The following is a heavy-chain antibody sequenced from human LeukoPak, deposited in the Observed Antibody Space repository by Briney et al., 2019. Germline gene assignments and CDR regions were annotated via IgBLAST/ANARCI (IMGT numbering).Heavy chain of an antibody. D-gene: IGHD1-20*01. CDR1: GYTFTSYG. CDR3: ARSYSSSTADITGTTWFDY. V-gene: IGHV1-18*01. J-gene: IGHJ4*02. CDR2: ISAYNGNT. Sequence: GASVKVSCKASGYTFTSYGISWVRQAPGQGLEWMGWISAYNGNTNYAQKLQGRVTMTTDTSTSTAYMELRSLRSDDTAVYYCARSYSSSTADITGTTWFDYWGQGTLVTVSS.